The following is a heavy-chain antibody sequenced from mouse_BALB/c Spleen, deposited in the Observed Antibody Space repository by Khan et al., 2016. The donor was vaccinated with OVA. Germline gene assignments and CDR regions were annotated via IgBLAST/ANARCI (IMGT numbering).Heavy chain of an antibody. Sequence: QVQLQQSGAELARPGASVKMSCKASGYTFTSYTIHWIKLRPGQGLEWIGYINPSNGYTNYNQKFKDKATLTADKSSTTAYMQLSSLTSDDSAVNSCVRDGADHRSDGWFTYWGQGTLVTVSA. CDR1: GYTFTSYT. CDR3: VRDGADHRSDGWFTY. D-gene: IGHD2-14*01. V-gene: IGHV1-4*01. J-gene: IGHJ3*01. CDR2: INPSNGYT.